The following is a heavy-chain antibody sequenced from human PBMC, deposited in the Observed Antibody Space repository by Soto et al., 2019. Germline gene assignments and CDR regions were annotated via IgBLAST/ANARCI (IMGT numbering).Heavy chain of an antibody. CDR2: IKQDGNEK. CDR1: GFTFSSYW. D-gene: IGHD2-15*01. CDR3: ARQYCSGGSCYLYFDY. Sequence: GGSLRLSCAASGFTFSSYWMSWVRQAPGKGLEWVANIKQDGNEKYDVDSVKGRFTISRDNAKNSLYLQMNSLRAEDTAVYYYARQYCSGGSCYLYFDYWGQGTLVTVSS. J-gene: IGHJ4*02. V-gene: IGHV3-7*01.